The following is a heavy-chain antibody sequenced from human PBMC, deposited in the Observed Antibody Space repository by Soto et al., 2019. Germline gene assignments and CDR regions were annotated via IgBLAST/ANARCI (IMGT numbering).Heavy chain of an antibody. V-gene: IGHV1-18*01. CDR3: ARDVAYDFSYYYYYRDV. Sequence: QVQLVQSGAEVKKPGASVKVSCKASGYTFTSYGISWVRQAPGQGLEWMGWISAYNGNTNYAQKLQGRVTMTTDTSTSTAYMELRSLRSDDTAVYYCARDVAYDFSYYYYYRDVWGKGTTVTVSS. CDR1: GYTFTSYG. J-gene: IGHJ6*03. D-gene: IGHD3-3*01. CDR2: ISAYNGNT.